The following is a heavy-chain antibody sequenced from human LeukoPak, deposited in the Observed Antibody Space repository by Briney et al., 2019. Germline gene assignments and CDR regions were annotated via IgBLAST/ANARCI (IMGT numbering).Heavy chain of an antibody. CDR3: AKDQASIAAAGHYYYYGMDV. V-gene: IGHV3-23*01. D-gene: IGHD6-13*01. Sequence: GSLRLSCAASGFTFSSYAMSWVRQAPGKGLEWVSAISGSGGSTYYADSVKGRFTISRDNSKNTLYLQMNSLRAEDTAVYYCAKDQASIAAAGHYYYYGMDVWGQGTTVTVSS. CDR1: GFTFSSYA. J-gene: IGHJ6*02. CDR2: ISGSGGST.